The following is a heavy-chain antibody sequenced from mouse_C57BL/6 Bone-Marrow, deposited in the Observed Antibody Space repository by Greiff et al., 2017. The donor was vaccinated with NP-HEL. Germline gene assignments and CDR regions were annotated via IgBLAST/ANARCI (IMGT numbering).Heavy chain of an antibody. J-gene: IGHJ2*01. V-gene: IGHV1S22*01. CDR1: GYTFTSYW. CDR3: PSDGYYFDF. D-gene: IGHD2-3*01. Sequence: LQQPGSELVRPGASVKLSCKASGYTFTSYWMHWVKQRHGQGLEWIGNIYPGSGSTNYDEKFKSKGTLTVDTSSSTAYMHLSSLTSEDSAVSYCPSDGYYFDFWGQGNTPTGSS. CDR2: IYPGSGST.